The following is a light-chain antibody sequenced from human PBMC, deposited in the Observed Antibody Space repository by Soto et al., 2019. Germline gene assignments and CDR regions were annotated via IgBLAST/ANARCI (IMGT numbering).Light chain of an antibody. CDR2: SAS. V-gene: IGKV1-39*01. J-gene: IGKJ4*01. CDR3: QQNYSPPLS. Sequence: DIQMTQSPSSLSASVGDRVTITCRTSQSISTYLSWFQQKPGEAPRLLMYSASSLPSGVPSRFIGSGSGTDFTLTISSLQPADFATYYWQQNYSPPLSFGGGTKVEV. CDR1: QSISTY.